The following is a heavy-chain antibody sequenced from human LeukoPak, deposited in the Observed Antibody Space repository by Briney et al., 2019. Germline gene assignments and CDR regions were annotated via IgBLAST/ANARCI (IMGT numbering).Heavy chain of an antibody. J-gene: IGHJ4*02. V-gene: IGHV5-10-1*01. CDR2: IDPSDSYT. CDR1: GYSFTSYW. Sequence: GESLKISCKGSGYSFTSYWIGWVRQMPGKGLEWMGRIDPSDSYTNYSPSFQGHVTISADKSISTAYLQWSSLKASDTAMYYCARHDLPAAGTTTFDYWGQGTLVIVSS. CDR3: ARHDLPAAGTTTFDY. D-gene: IGHD6-13*01.